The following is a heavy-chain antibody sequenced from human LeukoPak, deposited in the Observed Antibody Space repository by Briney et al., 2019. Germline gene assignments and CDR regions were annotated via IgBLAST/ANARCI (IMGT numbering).Heavy chain of an antibody. D-gene: IGHD1-26*01. V-gene: IGHV3-7*01. CDR2: IKQDGAEK. J-gene: IGHJ4*02. CDR3: AGVGAWDLQWVFEY. Sequence: GGSLRLSCAASGFRFGDYWMTWARHIPGKGLEWVANIKQDGAEKHYAESVEGRFIISRDNAKNSLYLEMDSLKVEDTAVYYCAGVGAWDLQWVFEYWGQGTLVTVSS. CDR1: GFRFGDYW.